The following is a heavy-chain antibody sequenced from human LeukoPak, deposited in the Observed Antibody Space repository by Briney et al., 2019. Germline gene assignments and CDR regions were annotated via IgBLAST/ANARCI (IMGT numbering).Heavy chain of an antibody. V-gene: IGHV1-18*01. Sequence: ASVKVSCKASGYTFTSYGISWVRQAPGQGLEWMGWISAYNGNTNYAQKLQGRVTMTTDTSTSTAHMELRSLRSDDTAVYYCAGRAWSNLGDYWGQGTLVTVSS. CDR3: AGRAWSNLGDY. D-gene: IGHD1-26*01. J-gene: IGHJ4*02. CDR2: ISAYNGNT. CDR1: GYTFTSYG.